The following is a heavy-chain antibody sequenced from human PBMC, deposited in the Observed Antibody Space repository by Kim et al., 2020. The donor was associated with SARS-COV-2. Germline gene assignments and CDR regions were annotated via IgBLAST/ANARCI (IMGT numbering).Heavy chain of an antibody. J-gene: IGHJ5*02. V-gene: IGHV4-4*02. D-gene: IGHD3-22*01. Sequence: KSRVTISVDKSKNQFSLKLSSVTAADTAVYYCARAHRGSYYYDSSGYYHWGQGTLVTVSS. CDR3: ARAHRGSYYYDSSGYYH.